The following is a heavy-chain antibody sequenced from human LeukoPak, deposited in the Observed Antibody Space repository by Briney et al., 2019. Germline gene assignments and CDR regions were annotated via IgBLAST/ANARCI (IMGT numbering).Heavy chain of an antibody. CDR2: ISGSGSIT. Sequence: PGGSLRLSCAASGFTFSSYAMSWVRQAPGKGLKWVSAISGSGSITYYADSVKGRFTISRDSSKNTLYLQMNSLRAEDTAVYYCARETVVHCSSTSCPIGYWGQGTLVTVSS. D-gene: IGHD2-2*01. V-gene: IGHV3-23*01. J-gene: IGHJ4*02. CDR1: GFTFSSYA. CDR3: ARETVVHCSSTSCPIGY.